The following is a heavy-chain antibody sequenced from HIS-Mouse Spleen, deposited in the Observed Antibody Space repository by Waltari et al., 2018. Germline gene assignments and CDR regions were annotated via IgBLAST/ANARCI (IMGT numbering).Heavy chain of an antibody. D-gene: IGHD6-13*01. J-gene: IGHJ2*01. Sequence: QLQLQESGPGLVKPSETLSLTCTVSGGSISSSSYYWGWIRQHPGKGLEWIGSIYYSGSTYYNPSLKSRVTISVDTSKNQFSLKLSSVTAADKAVYYCAREIPYSSSWYDWYFDLWGRGTLVTVSS. CDR2: IYYSGST. CDR3: AREIPYSSSWYDWYFDL. V-gene: IGHV4-39*07. CDR1: GGSISSSSYY.